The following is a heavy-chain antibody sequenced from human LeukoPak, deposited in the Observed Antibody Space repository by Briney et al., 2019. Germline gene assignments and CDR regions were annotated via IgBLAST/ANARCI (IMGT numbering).Heavy chain of an antibody. D-gene: IGHD6-19*01. CDR3: ARRAVAGPFDY. CDR2: IYYSGST. V-gene: IGHV4-39*01. Sequence: SETLSLTCTVSGGSISSSSYYWGWIRQPPGKGLEWIGSIYYSGSTYYNPSLKSRVTISVDTSKNQFSLKLSSVTAADTAVYYCARRAVAGPFDYWGQGTLVTVSS. J-gene: IGHJ4*02. CDR1: GGSISSSSYY.